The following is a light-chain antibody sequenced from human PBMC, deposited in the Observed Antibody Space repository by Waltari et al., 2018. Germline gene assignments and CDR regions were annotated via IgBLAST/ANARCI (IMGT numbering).Light chain of an antibody. V-gene: IGLV1-47*01. CDR2: RNK. J-gene: IGLJ3*02. CDR1: SSNIGSNY. Sequence: QSVLTQPPSASGTPGQRVTISCSGRSSNIGSNYVYWYQHVPGAAPKLLIYRNKQRPSGVRDRFSGSKSGTSASLAISGLRSEDEADDYCAAWDDSLSRWLLGGGTKLTVL. CDR3: AAWDDSLSRWL.